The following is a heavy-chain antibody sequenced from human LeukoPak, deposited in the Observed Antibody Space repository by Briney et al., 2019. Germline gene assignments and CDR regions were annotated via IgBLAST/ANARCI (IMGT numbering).Heavy chain of an antibody. CDR3: ARSCSIPAIPTFDY. D-gene: IGHD2-21*02. CDR2: IYYSGST. Sequence: PSETLSLTCRVLDGAFPAYESTWCAQPPGKGLEWIGYIYYSGSTKYNSSLKSRVNISVQTSNNQFSLKWSTVTAADTAVYYRARSCSIPAIPTFDYWGRGTLVTVSS. J-gene: IGHJ4*02. V-gene: IGHV4-59*01. CDR1: DGAFPAYE.